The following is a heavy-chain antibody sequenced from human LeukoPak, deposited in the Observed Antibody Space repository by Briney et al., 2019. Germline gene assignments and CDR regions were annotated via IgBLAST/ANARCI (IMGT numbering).Heavy chain of an antibody. CDR3: ARSLRVRGVPDYMDV. J-gene: IGHJ6*03. Sequence: PGGSLRLSCAASGFTFSSYGMSWVRQAPGKGLEWVSAISGRGGSTYYADSVKGRFTISRDNSKNTLYLQMNSLRAEDTAVYYCARSLRVRGVPDYMDVWGKGTTVTISS. CDR1: GFTFSSYG. CDR2: ISGRGGST. V-gene: IGHV3-23*01. D-gene: IGHD3-10*01.